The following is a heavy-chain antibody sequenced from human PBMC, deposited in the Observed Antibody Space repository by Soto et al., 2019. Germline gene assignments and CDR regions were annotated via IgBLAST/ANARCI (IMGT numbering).Heavy chain of an antibody. Sequence: ASVKVSWKAAGYGFTSYGISWVRQAPGQGLEWMGWISAYNGNTNYAQELQGRVTMTTDTSTSTAYMELRSLRSDDTAVYYCARDTLGSTSPVWFDPWGQGTLVTVSS. CDR2: ISAYNGNT. V-gene: IGHV1-18*01. CDR3: ARDTLGSTSPVWFDP. J-gene: IGHJ5*02. CDR1: GYGFTSYG. D-gene: IGHD2-2*01.